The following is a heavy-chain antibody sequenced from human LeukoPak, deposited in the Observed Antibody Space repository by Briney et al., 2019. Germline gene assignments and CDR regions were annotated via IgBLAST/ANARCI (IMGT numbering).Heavy chain of an antibody. Sequence: PGRSLRLSCAASGFTFSTYAMHWVRQAPGKGLEWVAVIWSDSTNKYYADSVRGRFTISRDNSENTLYLQMSSLRAEDTAMYYCARDRGGDCYDYWGQGTLVTVSS. CDR1: GFTFSTYA. V-gene: IGHV3-33*01. CDR3: ARDRGGDCYDY. J-gene: IGHJ4*02. D-gene: IGHD3-16*01. CDR2: IWSDSTNK.